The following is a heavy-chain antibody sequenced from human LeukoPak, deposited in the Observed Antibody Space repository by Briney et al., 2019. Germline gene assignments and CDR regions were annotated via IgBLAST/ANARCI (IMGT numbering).Heavy chain of an antibody. CDR3: ALNYGSGRRSFDY. Sequence: SETLSLTCTVPGGSISSSSYYWGWIRQPPGKGLEWIGSIYYSGSTYYNPSLKSRVTISVDTSRNQFSLKLSSVTAADTAVYYCALNYGSGRRSFDYWGQGTLVTVSS. CDR2: IYYSGST. CDR1: GGSISSSSYY. D-gene: IGHD3-10*01. J-gene: IGHJ4*02. V-gene: IGHV4-39*07.